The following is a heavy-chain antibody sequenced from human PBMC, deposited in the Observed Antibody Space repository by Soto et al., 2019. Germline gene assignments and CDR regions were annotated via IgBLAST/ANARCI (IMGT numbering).Heavy chain of an antibody. CDR1: GGSISSSSYY. V-gene: IGHV4-39*01. D-gene: IGHD4-17*01. CDR2: IYYSGST. Sequence: SETLSLTCTVSGGSISSSSYYWGWIRQPPGKGLEWIGSIYYSGSTYYNPSLKSRVTISVDTSKNQFSLKLSSVTAADTAVYYCARHGRDYGDHTLDYWGQGTLVTVSS. CDR3: ARHGRDYGDHTLDY. J-gene: IGHJ4*02.